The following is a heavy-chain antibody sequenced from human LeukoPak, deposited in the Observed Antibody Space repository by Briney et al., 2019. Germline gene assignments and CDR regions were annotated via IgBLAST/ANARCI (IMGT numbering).Heavy chain of an antibody. CDR2: INHSGST. D-gene: IGHD3-10*01. J-gene: IGHJ4*01. CDR1: GGSISSYH. Sequence: PSETLSLTCSVSGGSISSYHWSWIRHPPGKGLEWIGYINHSGSTNYNPSLKSRVTISVDTSKNHFSLKLSSVTAADTAVYYCARAVPMIRGVPMGFDYWGHGTLVTVSS. CDR3: ARAVPMIRGVPMGFDY. V-gene: IGHV4-59*13.